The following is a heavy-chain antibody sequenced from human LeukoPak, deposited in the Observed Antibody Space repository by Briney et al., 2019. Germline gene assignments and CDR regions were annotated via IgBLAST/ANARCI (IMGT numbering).Heavy chain of an antibody. V-gene: IGHV3-11*01. Sequence: GGSLRLSCAASGFTFSDYYMSWIRQAPGKGLEWVSYISSSGSTIYYADSVKGRFTISRDNAKNSLYLQMNSLRAEDTAVYYCARDPRDYGDHAGPTWYYGMDVWGQGTTVTVSS. D-gene: IGHD4-17*01. CDR3: ARDPRDYGDHAGPTWYYGMDV. CDR1: GFTFSDYY. J-gene: IGHJ6*02. CDR2: ISSSGSTI.